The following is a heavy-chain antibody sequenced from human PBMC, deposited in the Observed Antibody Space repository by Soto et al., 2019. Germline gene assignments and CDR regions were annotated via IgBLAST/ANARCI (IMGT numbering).Heavy chain of an antibody. Sequence: PGESLKISCAASGFTFSSYAMSWVRQAPGKGLEWVSAISGSGGSTYYADSVKGRFTISRDNSKNTLYLQMNSLRAEDTAVYYCAKTPMIVVVMYFDYWGQGTLVTVSS. J-gene: IGHJ4*02. CDR1: GFTFSSYA. V-gene: IGHV3-23*01. CDR3: AKTPMIVVVMYFDY. CDR2: ISGSGGST. D-gene: IGHD3-22*01.